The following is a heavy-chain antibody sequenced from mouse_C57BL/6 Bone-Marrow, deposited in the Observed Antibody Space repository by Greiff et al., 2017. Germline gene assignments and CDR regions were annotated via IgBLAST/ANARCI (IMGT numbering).Heavy chain of an antibody. D-gene: IGHD1-1*01. CDR2: IYPGSGNT. CDR1: GYSFTSYY. Sequence: QVQLQQSGPELVKPGASVKISCKASGYSFTSYYIHWVKQRPGQGLEWIGWIYPGSGNTKYNEKFKGKATLTADTSSSTAYMQLSSLTSEDSAVYYCARKGYYGSSYYFDYWGQGTTLTVSS. V-gene: IGHV1-66*01. CDR3: ARKGYYGSSYYFDY. J-gene: IGHJ2*01.